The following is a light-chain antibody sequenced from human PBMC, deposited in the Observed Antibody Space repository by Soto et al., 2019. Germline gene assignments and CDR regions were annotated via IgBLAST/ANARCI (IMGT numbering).Light chain of an antibody. V-gene: IGLV1-40*01. Sequence: QSVLTQPPSVSGAPGQRVTISCTGSRSNIGAGYDVHWYQQLPGTAPKLLIYANNNRPSGVPDRFSGSKSDTSASLAITGLQAEYEADYYCQSFDTTLSGYVFGTGTKLTVL. J-gene: IGLJ1*01. CDR2: ANN. CDR1: RSNIGAGYD. CDR3: QSFDTTLSGYV.